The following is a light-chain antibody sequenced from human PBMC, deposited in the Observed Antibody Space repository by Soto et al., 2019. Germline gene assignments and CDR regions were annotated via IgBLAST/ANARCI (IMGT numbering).Light chain of an antibody. CDR1: SSDVGGYDH. CDR3: SSDAGNYNYV. J-gene: IGLJ1*01. Sequence: QSALTQPPSASGSPGQSVTIPCTGTSSDVGGYDHVSWYQQNPGKAPKLMIYEVTKRPAGVPDRFSGSKSGNTASLTVSGLQADDEADYYCSSDAGNYNYVFGTGTKLTVL. V-gene: IGLV2-8*01. CDR2: EVT.